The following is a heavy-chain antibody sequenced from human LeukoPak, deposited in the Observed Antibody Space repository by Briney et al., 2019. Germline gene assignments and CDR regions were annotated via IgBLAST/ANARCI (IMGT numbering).Heavy chain of an antibody. V-gene: IGHV4-61*02. CDR3: ARVDYSNHDDYYYYYMDV. CDR2: IYTSGST. D-gene: IGHD4-11*01. J-gene: IGHJ6*03. CDR1: GGSISSGSYY. Sequence: SETLSLTCTVSGGSISSGSYYWSWTRQPAGKGLEWIGRIYTSGSTNYNPSLKSRVTISVDTSKNQFSLKLSSVTAADTAVYYCARVDYSNHDDYYYYYMDVWGKGTTVTVSS.